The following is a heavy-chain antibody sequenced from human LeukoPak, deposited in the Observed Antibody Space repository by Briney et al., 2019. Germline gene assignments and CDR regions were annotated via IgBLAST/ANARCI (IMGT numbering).Heavy chain of an antibody. D-gene: IGHD3-3*01. CDR1: GFPFSSCW. Sequence: PGGSLRLSCVASGFPFSSCWMTWVRQAPGKGLEWVANIKQDGSKKSYVDSVKGRFTISRDNAKNSLYLQMNSLRAEDTAVFYCARDQYDTWSRRGNFDSWGQGTLVIVSS. CDR2: IKQDGSKK. J-gene: IGHJ4*02. CDR3: ARDQYDTWSRRGNFDS. V-gene: IGHV3-7*01.